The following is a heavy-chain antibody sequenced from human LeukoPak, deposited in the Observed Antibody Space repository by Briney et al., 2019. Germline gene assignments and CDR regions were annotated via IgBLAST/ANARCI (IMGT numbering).Heavy chain of an antibody. J-gene: IGHJ4*02. CDR1: GFTFSSYA. Sequence: PGGTLRLSCAASGFTFSSYAMSGVRDAPGRGLECVSAISGSGGSTYYAESARGRFTISRDNSKNTLYLQINSLRAEDTAVYYCAKGLYYDFWSAYLAYWGEGTLVTVSS. CDR2: ISGSGGST. D-gene: IGHD3-3*01. V-gene: IGHV3-23*01. CDR3: AKGLYYDFWSAYLAY.